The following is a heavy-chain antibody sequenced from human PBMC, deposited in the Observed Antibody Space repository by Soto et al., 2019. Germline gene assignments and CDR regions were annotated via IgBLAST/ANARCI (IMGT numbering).Heavy chain of an antibody. CDR2: ISWNSAPI. CDR1: GFTLDSFA. D-gene: IGHD5-18*01. Sequence: LRLSCAASGFTLDSFAIQWVRQAPGKGLEWFASISWNSAPIAYADSVKGRFTTSRDNAKTSLYLQMKSLRTEETPFYYCAKGDTRDSWGKGTLVTVSS. CDR3: AKGDTRDS. V-gene: IGHV3-9*01. J-gene: IGHJ4*02.